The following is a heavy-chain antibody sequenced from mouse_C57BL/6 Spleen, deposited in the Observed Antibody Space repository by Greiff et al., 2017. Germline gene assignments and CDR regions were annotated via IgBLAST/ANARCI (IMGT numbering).Heavy chain of an antibody. CDR1: GYTFTGYW. J-gene: IGHJ3*01. V-gene: IGHV1-9*01. D-gene: IGHD1-1*01. CDR3: ARSDYYGSSYEFAY. Sequence: VQLQQSGAELMKPGASVKLSCKATGYTFTGYWIEWVKQRPGHGLEWIGEILPGSGSTNYNEKYKGKATFTAATSSNTAYMQHSSLTTEDSAIYYCARSDYYGSSYEFAYWGQGTLVTVSA. CDR2: ILPGSGST.